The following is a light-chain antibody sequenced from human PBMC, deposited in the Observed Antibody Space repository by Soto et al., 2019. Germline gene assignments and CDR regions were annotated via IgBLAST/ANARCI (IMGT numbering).Light chain of an antibody. Sequence: SYELTQPPSVSVSPGQTARITCSGDALPRKHAYWYQQKSGQAPVLVIYQDTKRPSEIPERFSGSSSGTMATLTISGAQVEDEADYYCYSTDLNINYRVFGGGTKVTVL. CDR3: YSTDLNINYRV. V-gene: IGLV3-10*01. J-gene: IGLJ2*01. CDR2: QDT. CDR1: ALPRKH.